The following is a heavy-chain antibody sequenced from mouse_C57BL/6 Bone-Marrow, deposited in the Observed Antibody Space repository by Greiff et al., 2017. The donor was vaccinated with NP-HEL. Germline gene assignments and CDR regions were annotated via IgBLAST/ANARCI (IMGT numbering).Heavy chain of an antibody. CDR2: INSDGGST. D-gene: IGHD2-4*01. CDR1: EYEFPSHD. CDR3: ARRGLRQYYFDY. V-gene: IGHV5-2*01. Sequence: EVKLMESGGGLVQPGESLKLSCESNEYEFPSHDMSWVRKTPEKRLELVAAINSDGGSTYYPDTMERRFIISRDNTKKTLYLQMGSLRSEDTALYYCARRGLRQYYFDYWGQGTTLTVSS. J-gene: IGHJ2*01.